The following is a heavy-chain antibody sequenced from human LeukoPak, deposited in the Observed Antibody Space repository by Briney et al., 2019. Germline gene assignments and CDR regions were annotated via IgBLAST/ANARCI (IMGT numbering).Heavy chain of an antibody. J-gene: IGHJ3*02. D-gene: IGHD6-6*01. CDR3: AKDLVGYSSSPLAFDI. CDR2: ISGSGGST. Sequence: GGSLRLSCAASGFTFSSYAMSWVRQAPGKGLEWVSAISGSGGSTYYADSVKGRFTISRDNSKNTLYLQMNSLRAEDTAVYYCAKDLVGYSSSPLAFDIWGQGTMVTVSS. CDR1: GFTFSSYA. V-gene: IGHV3-23*01.